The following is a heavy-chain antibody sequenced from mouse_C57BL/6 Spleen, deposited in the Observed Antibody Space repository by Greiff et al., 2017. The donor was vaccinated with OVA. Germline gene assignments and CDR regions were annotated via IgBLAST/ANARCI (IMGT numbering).Heavy chain of an antibody. Sequence: QVQLQQPGAELVRPGSSVKLSCKASGYTFTSYWMDWVKQRPGQGLEWIGNIYPSDSETHYNQKFKDKATLTVDKSSSTAYMQLSSLTSEDSAVYDCATSYSWFAYWGQGTLVTVSA. CDR1: GYTFTSYW. J-gene: IGHJ3*01. V-gene: IGHV1-61*01. D-gene: IGHD2-10*01. CDR2: IYPSDSET. CDR3: ATSYSWFAY.